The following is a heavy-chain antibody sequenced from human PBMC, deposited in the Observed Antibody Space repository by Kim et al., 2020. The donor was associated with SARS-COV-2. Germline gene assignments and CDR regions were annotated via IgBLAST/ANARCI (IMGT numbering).Heavy chain of an antibody. V-gene: IGHV3-11*01. Sequence: GGSLRLSCAASGFAFTNSYMSWIRQAPGKGLDWLTFISDSSTDIYYADSVKGRFTISRDNAKNSLYLQMNGLRGDDTAVYYCARVAYSSIDYWGRGTLVTFSS. J-gene: IGHJ4*02. CDR2: ISDSSTDI. CDR3: ARVAYSSIDY. CDR1: GFAFTNSY. D-gene: IGHD3-16*01.